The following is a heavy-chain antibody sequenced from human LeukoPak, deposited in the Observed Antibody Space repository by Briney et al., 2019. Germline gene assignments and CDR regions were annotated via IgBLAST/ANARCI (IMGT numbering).Heavy chain of an antibody. CDR2: MYTGGTP. D-gene: IGHD6-13*01. V-gene: IGHV3-53*01. J-gene: IGHJ4*02. CDR1: GFSVTNNY. CDR3: ARGAATGPTLGFDY. Sequence: GGSLRLSCAASGFSVTNNYITWVRQAPGKGLEWVSVMYTGGTPYYADSVKGRFTISRDISKNMLYLQMTSLRAEDTAVYYCARGAATGPTLGFDYWGQGTLVTVSS.